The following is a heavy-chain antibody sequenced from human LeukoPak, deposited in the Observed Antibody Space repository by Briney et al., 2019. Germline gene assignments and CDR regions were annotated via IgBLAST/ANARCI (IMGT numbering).Heavy chain of an antibody. J-gene: IGHJ4*02. CDR2: IYTSGST. V-gene: IGHV4-61*02. CDR3: ARVYDSSGYQRDY. Sequence: PSQTLSLTCTVSGGSISSDSYYWSWIRQPAGKGLEWIGRIYTSGSTNYNPSLKSRVTISVDTSKNQFSLKLSSVTAADTAVYYCARVYDSSGYQRDYWGQGTLVTVSS. D-gene: IGHD3-22*01. CDR1: GGSISSDSYY.